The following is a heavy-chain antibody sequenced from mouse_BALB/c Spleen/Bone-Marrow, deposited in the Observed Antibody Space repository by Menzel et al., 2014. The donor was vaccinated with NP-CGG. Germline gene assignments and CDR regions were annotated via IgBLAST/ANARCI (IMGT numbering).Heavy chain of an antibody. D-gene: IGHD5-1*01. V-gene: IGHV1S22*01. Sequence: LQQSGSELVRPGASVKLSCKASGYTFTSYWIHWVKQRPGPGLEWIGNIYPGSGITNYDAKFRSKATLTVDTSSSTAYMQLSSLTAEDSAVYYCRTYDYVMVYWCQGTPVTVS. CDR3: RTYDYVMVY. CDR1: GYTFTSYW. CDR2: IYPGSGIT. J-gene: IGHJ4*01.